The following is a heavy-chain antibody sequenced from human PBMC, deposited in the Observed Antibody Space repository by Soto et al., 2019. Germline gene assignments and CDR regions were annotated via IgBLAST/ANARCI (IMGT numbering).Heavy chain of an antibody. CDR1: GFTFSTSE. CDR2: IQPSGQPI. D-gene: IGHD1-26*01. V-gene: IGHV3-48*03. Sequence: PGGSLRLSCAASGFTFSTSEMYWVRQAPGKGLEWVSYIQPSGQPIFYADSVKGRFTISRDNAKNSLYLQMSSLRAEDSAVYYCARRASRGGQGTMVTVSS. J-gene: IGHJ3*01. CDR3: ARRASR.